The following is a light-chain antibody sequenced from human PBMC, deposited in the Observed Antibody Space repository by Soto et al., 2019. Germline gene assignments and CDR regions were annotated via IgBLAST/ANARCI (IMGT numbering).Light chain of an antibody. CDR2: DAS. CDR3: QQANSFPLT. J-gene: IGKJ4*01. V-gene: IGKV3-11*01. CDR1: QSVGSY. Sequence: EIVLTQSPATLFLSPGERATLSCRASQSVGSYLAWFQQRPGQAPRLVIHDASKRATGIPARFSGSGSGTDFSLTISGLEPEDFATYYCQQANSFPLTFGGGTKVEIK.